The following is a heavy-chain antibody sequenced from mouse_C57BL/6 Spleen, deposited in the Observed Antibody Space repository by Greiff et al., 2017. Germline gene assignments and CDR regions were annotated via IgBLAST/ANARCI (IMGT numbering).Heavy chain of an antibody. CDR2: IRSKSSNYAT. CDR1: GFTFNTYA. J-gene: IGHJ4*01. D-gene: IGHD1-1*01. V-gene: IGHV10-3*01. Sequence: EVKVVESGGGLVQPKGSLKLSCAASGFTFNTYAMHWVRQAPGKGLEWVARIRSKSSNYATYYADSVKDRFTISRDDSQSMLYLQMNNLKTEDTAMYYCVRETRAYNGSSYYAMDYWGQGTSGTVSS. CDR3: VRETRAYNGSSYYAMDY.